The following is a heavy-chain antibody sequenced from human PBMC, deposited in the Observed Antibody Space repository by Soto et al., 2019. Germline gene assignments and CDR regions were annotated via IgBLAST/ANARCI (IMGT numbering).Heavy chain of an antibody. CDR2: ISGSGGST. D-gene: IGHD1-26*01. J-gene: IGHJ4*02. CDR3: AKVVDSGSYYFDY. CDR1: GFTFSSYA. Sequence: GESLRLSCAASGFTFSSYAMSWVRQAPGKGLEWVSAISGSGGSTYYADSVKGRFTISRDNSKNTLYLQMNSLRAEDTAVYYCAKVVDSGSYYFDYWGQGTLVTVSS. V-gene: IGHV3-23*01.